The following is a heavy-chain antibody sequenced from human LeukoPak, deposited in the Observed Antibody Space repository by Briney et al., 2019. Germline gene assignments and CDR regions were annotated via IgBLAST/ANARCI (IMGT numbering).Heavy chain of an antibody. Sequence: GGSLRLSCAASGFTFSNYGMSWVRQAPGKGLEWVSAISGSGVTTYYADSVKGRFTISRDNSKNSLYLQMNSLRAGDTAVYYCAKECGGEFDYWGQGTLVTVSS. CDR3: AKECGGEFDY. CDR2: ISGSGVTT. D-gene: IGHD2-21*01. J-gene: IGHJ4*02. CDR1: GFTFSNYG. V-gene: IGHV3-23*01.